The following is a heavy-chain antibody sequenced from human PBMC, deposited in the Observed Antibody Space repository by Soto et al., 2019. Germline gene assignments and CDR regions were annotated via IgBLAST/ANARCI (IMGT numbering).Heavy chain of an antibody. D-gene: IGHD3-16*02. CDR1: GDCIISSDFY. V-gene: IGHV4-39*01. Sequence: SGTLSLSCTVSGDCIISSDFYWGWVRQPPGKGLEWIGSIFYLGSSYYNPSLKSRVTMSVDTSKNQFSLRLRSVTAADTALYFCARHSLALRKHKSLHPCDQAILLSLS. CDR2: IFYLGSS. J-gene: IGHJ5*02. CDR3: ARHSLALRKHKSLHP.